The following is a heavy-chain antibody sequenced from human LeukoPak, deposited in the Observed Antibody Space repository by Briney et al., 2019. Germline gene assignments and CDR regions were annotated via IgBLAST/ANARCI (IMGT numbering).Heavy chain of an antibody. CDR2: IIPIFGTA. V-gene: IGHV1-69*05. CDR3: AIDRISPRTGDNPYYFDY. J-gene: IGHJ4*02. CDR1: GGTFSSYA. D-gene: IGHD7-27*01. Sequence: SVKVSCKASGGTFSSYAISWVRQAPGQGLEWMGRIIPIFGTANYAQKFQGRVTITTDESTSTAYMELSSLRSEDTAVYYCAIDRISPRTGDNPYYFDYWGQGTLVTVS.